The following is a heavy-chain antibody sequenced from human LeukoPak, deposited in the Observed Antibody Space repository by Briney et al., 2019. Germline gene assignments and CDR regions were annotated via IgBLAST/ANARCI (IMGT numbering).Heavy chain of an antibody. CDR1: GVSISSSNW. CDR3: ARGQEYQLLLSWFDP. D-gene: IGHD2-2*01. CDR2: IYHSGST. J-gene: IGHJ5*02. V-gene: IGHV4-4*02. Sequence: PSETLSLTCAVSGVSISSSNWWSWVRQPPGKGLEWIGEIYHSGSTNYNPSLKSRVTISVDKSKNQFSLKLSSVTAADTAVYYCARGQEYQLLLSWFDPWGQGTLVTVSS.